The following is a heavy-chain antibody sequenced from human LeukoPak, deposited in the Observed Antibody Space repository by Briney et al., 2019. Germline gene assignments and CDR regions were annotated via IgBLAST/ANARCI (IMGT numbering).Heavy chain of an antibody. J-gene: IGHJ3*02. V-gene: IGHV4-59*01. D-gene: IGHD3-9*01. CDR2: IDYSGSS. CDR1: AFTFSSYS. CDR3: ARDHPVADWAVDI. Sequence: SGTLSLSCSVSAFTFSSYSWSWVRHPPGKGLEWIWYIDYSGSSNNTPSIKSRVTISEDPSKIQFSLKLSSVTAADTADYYCARDHPVADWAVDIWGRGTMVTVSS.